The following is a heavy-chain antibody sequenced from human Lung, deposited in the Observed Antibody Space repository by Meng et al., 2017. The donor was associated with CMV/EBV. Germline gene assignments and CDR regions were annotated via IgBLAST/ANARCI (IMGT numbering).Heavy chain of an antibody. V-gene: IGHV3-74*01. D-gene: IGHD3-22*01. CDR1: GFTFSSTC. CDR2: INSVGSST. J-gene: IGHJ4*02. CDR3: ARYPYDYDSSLDY. Sequence: GGSLRLXCAASGFTFSSTCMHWVRQAPGKGLVWVSRINSVGSSTIYADSVKGRFTIFIDNAKNTLYLQMNSLRSEDTAVYYCARYPYDYDSSLDYWGQGTLVTVSS.